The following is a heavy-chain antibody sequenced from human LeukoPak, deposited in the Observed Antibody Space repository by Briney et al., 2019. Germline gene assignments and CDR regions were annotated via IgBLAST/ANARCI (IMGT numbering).Heavy chain of an antibody. CDR1: GYTFTRYY. D-gene: IGHD2-2*01. J-gene: IGHJ4*02. CDR3: TRSITCDSTSCYWEIDY. Sequence: GASVTVSCKASGYTFTRYYMHWVRQAPGQGLEWMGLMNPGDGSTYYAQKFQGIVTMARDMSTSTVYMQLSSLRSEDTAVYYCTRSITCDSTSCYWEIDYWGQGTLVTVSS. CDR2: MNPGDGST. V-gene: IGHV1-46*01.